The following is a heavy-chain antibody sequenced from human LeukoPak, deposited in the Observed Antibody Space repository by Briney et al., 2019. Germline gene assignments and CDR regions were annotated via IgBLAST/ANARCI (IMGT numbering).Heavy chain of an antibody. V-gene: IGHV3-21*01. D-gene: IGHD5-24*01. CDR3: ARDVRNGYNPEWFDP. Sequence: GGSLRLSCAASGFTFSSYSMNWVRQAPGKGLEWVSSISSSSDYIYYADSVKGRFTISRDNAKNSLYLQMSSLRAEDTAVYYCARDVRNGYNPEWFDPWGQGTLVTVSS. J-gene: IGHJ5*02. CDR1: GFTFSSYS. CDR2: ISSSSDYI.